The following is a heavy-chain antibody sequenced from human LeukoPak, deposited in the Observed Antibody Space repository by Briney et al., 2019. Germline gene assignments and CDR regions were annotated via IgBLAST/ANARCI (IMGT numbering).Heavy chain of an antibody. CDR1: GFTFDDYA. Sequence: GRSLRLSCAASGFTFDDYAMHWVRQAPGKGLEWVSRISWNSGSIGYADSVKGRFTISRDNAKNSLYLQMNSLRAEDTALYYCAKDEGYSSGWSWYFDLWGRGTLVTVSS. CDR3: AKDEGYSSGWSWYFDL. D-gene: IGHD6-19*01. CDR2: ISWNSGSI. V-gene: IGHV3-9*01. J-gene: IGHJ2*01.